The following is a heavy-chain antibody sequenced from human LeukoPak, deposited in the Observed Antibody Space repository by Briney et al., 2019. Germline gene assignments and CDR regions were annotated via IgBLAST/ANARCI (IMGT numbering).Heavy chain of an antibody. J-gene: IGHJ4*02. CDR1: GFIFSNYA. V-gene: IGHV3-23*01. Sequence: SGGSLRLSCAASGFIFSNYAMSWVRQAPGKGLEWVSGISDSGGSTYYADSVKGRFTISRDNSKNTLYLQMNSLRAEDTAVYYCAKFFSRQSGSYYDYRGQGTLVTVSS. CDR2: ISDSGGST. D-gene: IGHD1-26*01. CDR3: AKFFSRQSGSYYDY.